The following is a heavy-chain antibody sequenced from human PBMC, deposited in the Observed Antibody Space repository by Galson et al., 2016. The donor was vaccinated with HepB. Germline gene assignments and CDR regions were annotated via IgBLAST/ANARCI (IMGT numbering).Heavy chain of an antibody. CDR3: VQGSTAPAV. Sequence: SLRLSCAASGFSFRNYGMTWVRQAPGKGLEVVSSISRSGDSTDYAASVKGRFTISRDNSKNPLSLQMNSLPADDPAIYYCVQGSTAPAVWGKGTTVTVSS. V-gene: IGHV3-23*01. D-gene: IGHD2-2*01. CDR1: GFSFRNYG. J-gene: IGHJ6*04. CDR2: ISRSGDST.